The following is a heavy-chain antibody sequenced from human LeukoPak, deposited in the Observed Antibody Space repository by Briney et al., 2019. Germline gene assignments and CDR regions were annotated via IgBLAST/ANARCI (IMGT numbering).Heavy chain of an antibody. CDR3: ARGILGD. D-gene: IGHD7-27*01. CDR2: ITSSGSIT. V-gene: IGHV3-48*01. J-gene: IGHJ4*02. Sequence: GGSLRLSCAASGFIFTTHSMNWVRQAPGKGLEWVSSITSSGSITWYADSVKGRFTISRDNAKNSLYLQMNSLRAEDTAVYYCARGILGDWGQGTLVTASS. CDR1: GFIFTTHS.